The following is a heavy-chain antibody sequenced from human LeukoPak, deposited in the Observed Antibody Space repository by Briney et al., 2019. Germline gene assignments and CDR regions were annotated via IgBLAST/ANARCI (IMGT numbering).Heavy chain of an antibody. V-gene: IGHV3-7*01. Sequence: PGGSLGLSCVASGITFRNYWMSWVRQAPGKGLEWVANINQDSSEKYYVDSVKGRFTISRDNAKNSLYLQLNTLRPEDTAVYHCVQGWRDNWGQGTLVTVSS. CDR1: GITFRNYW. CDR2: INQDSSEK. CDR3: VQGWRDN. J-gene: IGHJ4*02. D-gene: IGHD2-15*01.